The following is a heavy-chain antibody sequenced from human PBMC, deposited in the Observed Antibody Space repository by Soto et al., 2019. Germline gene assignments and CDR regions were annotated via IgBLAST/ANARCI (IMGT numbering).Heavy chain of an antibody. CDR1: GGSISRGGYY. V-gene: IGHV4-31*03. J-gene: IGHJ5*02. CDR3: ARDPAP. Sequence: QVQLQESGPGLVKPSQTLALTCTVSGGSISRGGYYCSWIRQHPGKGMEWIGYIYNSGSTYYNPSLKSRVTIAADTSKNQFSLKLSSVTAADTAVYYCARDPAPWGQGTLVTVSS. CDR2: IYNSGST.